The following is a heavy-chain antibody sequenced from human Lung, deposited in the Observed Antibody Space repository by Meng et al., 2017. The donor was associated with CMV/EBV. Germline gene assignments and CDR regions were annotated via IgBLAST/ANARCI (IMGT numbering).Heavy chain of an antibody. J-gene: IGHJ6*02. CDR2: ISNSGTTI. CDR3: ARENHNEFWNGYLYYGMDV. CDR1: GFTFSDNY. Sequence: GGSLRLSCVASGFTFSDNYMSWTRQAPGRGLEWISDISNSGTTIYYTDSVKGRFTISRDNAKNSLYLQMDSLSAEDTAVYYCARENHNEFWNGYLYYGMDVWGQGTTVTVSS. V-gene: IGHV3-11*01. D-gene: IGHD3-3*01.